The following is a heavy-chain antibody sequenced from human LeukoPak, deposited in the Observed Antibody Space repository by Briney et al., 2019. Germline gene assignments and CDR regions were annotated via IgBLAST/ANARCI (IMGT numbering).Heavy chain of an antibody. CDR1: GYSFTTYW. D-gene: IGHD4/OR15-4a*01. J-gene: IGHJ6*03. Sequence: GESLEISCKGSGYSFTTYWIGWVGQMPGKGLEWMGIIYPGDSDTRYSPSFQGQVTISADRSISTAYLQWSSLKASDTAMYYCARGFYGGYYYYYYMDVWGKGTTVTVSS. CDR3: ARGFYGGYYYYYYMDV. CDR2: IYPGDSDT. V-gene: IGHV5-51*01.